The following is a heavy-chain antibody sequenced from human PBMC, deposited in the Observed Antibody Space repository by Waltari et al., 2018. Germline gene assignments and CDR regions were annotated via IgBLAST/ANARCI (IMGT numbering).Heavy chain of an antibody. CDR1: GGSISSYY. D-gene: IGHD5-12*01. Sequence: QVQLQESGPGLVKPSETLSLTCTVSGGSISSYYWSWIRQPPGKGLEWIGYIYYSGSTNYNPSLKSRVTISVDTSKNQFSLKLSSVTAADTAVYYCARTSGYDTGRNFDYWGQGTLVTVSS. V-gene: IGHV4-59*01. J-gene: IGHJ4*02. CDR2: IYYSGST. CDR3: ARTSGYDTGRNFDY.